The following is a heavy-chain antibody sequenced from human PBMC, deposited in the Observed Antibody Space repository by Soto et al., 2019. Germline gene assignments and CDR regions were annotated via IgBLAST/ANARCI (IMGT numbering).Heavy chain of an antibody. D-gene: IGHD1-26*01. J-gene: IGHJ6*02. CDR2: INPNSGGT. Sequence: SVKVSCKASGYTFTGYYMHWVRQAPGQGLEWMGWINPNSGGTNYAQKFQGWVTMTRDTSISTAYMELSRLRSDDTAVYYCARDLVVGATESYYYGMDVWGQGTTVTVSS. CDR1: GYTFTGYY. CDR3: ARDLVVGATESYYYGMDV. V-gene: IGHV1-2*04.